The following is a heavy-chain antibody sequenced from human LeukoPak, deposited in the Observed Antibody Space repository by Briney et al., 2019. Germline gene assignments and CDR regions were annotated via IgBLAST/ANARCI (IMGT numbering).Heavy chain of an antibody. Sequence: ASVKVSCKASGYTFTSYDINWVRQATGQGLEWMGWMNPNSVNTGYAQKVRGRVTMTSVIALSIGCMELSNLRSEDTAVYYDSRGISAGITIFGVVKDLLKFYFDYCGQGTLVTVSS. D-gene: IGHD3-3*01. CDR2: MNPNSVNT. CDR1: GYTFTSYD. V-gene: IGHV1-8*01. CDR3: SRGISAGITIFGVVKDLLKFYFDY. J-gene: IGHJ4*02.